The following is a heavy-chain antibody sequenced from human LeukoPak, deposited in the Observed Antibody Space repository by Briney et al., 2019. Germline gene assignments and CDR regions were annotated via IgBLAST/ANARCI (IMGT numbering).Heavy chain of an antibody. D-gene: IGHD3-3*01. V-gene: IGHV1-8*01. CDR3: ARGRYYDFWSGYYGTKTFDY. CDR2: MNPNSGNA. J-gene: IGHJ4*02. CDR1: GYTFSIYD. Sequence: VASVKVSCKASGYTFSIYDINWVPQATGQGLEWMGWMNPNSGNAGYAQKFQGRVTMTRNTSINTAYMELSSLRSEDTAVYYCARGRYYDFWSGYYGTKTFDYWGQGTLVTVSS.